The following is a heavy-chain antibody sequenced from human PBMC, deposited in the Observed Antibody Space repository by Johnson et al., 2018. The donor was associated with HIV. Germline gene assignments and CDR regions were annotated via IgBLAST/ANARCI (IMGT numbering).Heavy chain of an antibody. CDR3: ASLVGSSSGEAFDI. CDR2: SGSTI. V-gene: IGHV3-69-1*01. J-gene: IGHJ3*02. CDR1: GFTFS. D-gene: IGHD6-6*01. Sequence: VLLVESGGGLVQPGGSLRLSCAASGFTFSSSGSTIYYADSVKGRFTISRDNSKNTLYLQMNSLRAEDTAVYYCASLVGSSSGEAFDIWGQGTMVTVSS.